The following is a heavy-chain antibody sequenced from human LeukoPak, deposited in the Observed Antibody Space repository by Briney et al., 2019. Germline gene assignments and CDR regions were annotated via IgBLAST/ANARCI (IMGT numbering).Heavy chain of an antibody. J-gene: IGHJ5*02. V-gene: IGHV1-2*02. Sequence: ASVKVSCQASGYTFTGYYMHWVRRAPGQGLEWMGWINPNSGGTNYAQKFQGGVTMTRDTSTSTVYMELSSLRSEDTAVYYCAREGLALRGTWFDPWGQGTLVTVSS. CDR2: INPNSGGT. CDR1: GYTFTGYY. D-gene: IGHD1-1*01. CDR3: AREGLALRGTWFDP.